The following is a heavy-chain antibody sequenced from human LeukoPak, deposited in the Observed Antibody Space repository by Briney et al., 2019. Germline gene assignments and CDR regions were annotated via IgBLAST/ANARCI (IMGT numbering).Heavy chain of an antibody. V-gene: IGHV4-34*01. CDR2: INHSGST. J-gene: IGHJ4*02. Sequence: RPSETLFLTCTVSGGSISSYYWSWIRQPPGKGLEWIGEINHSGSTNYNPSLKSRVTISVDTSKNQFSLKLSSVTAADTAVYYCARPNGSGSYLASRSRYYFDYWGRGTLVTVSS. D-gene: IGHD3-10*01. CDR1: GGSISSYY. CDR3: ARPNGSGSYLASRSRYYFDY.